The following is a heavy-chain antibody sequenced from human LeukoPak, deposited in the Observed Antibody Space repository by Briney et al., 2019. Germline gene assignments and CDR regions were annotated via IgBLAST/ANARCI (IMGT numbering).Heavy chain of an antibody. D-gene: IGHD2-2*01. V-gene: IGHV3-53*01. CDR1: GFTFSSYA. CDR3: ARDIGYYAHGY. CDR2: IYSGGST. Sequence: GGSLRLSCAASGFTFSSYAMSWVRQAPGKGLEWVSVIYSGGSTYYADSVKGRFTISRDNSKNTLYLQMNSLRAEDTAVYYCARDIGYYAHGYWGQGTLVTVSS. J-gene: IGHJ4*02.